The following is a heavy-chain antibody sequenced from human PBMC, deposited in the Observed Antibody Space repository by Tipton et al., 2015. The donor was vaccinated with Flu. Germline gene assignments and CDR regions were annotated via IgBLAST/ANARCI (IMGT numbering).Heavy chain of an antibody. D-gene: IGHD6-19*01. J-gene: IGHJ4*02. CDR3: ARPISLAVAGPFDY. V-gene: IGHV4-38-2*01. Sequence: TLSLTCDVSGYSIRSLHYWGWIRQFPGKGLEWIGSIFHSGSTYYNPSLRSRVTISVDTSKSQFSLKLSPLTAADTAVYYCARPISLAVAGPFDYWGQGTLVTVFS. CDR1: GYSIRSLHY. CDR2: IFHSGST.